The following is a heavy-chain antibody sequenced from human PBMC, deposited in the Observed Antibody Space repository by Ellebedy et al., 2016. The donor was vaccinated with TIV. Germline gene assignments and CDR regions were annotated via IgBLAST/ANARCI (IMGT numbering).Heavy chain of an antibody. Sequence: GESLKISXQGSGYRFTSYWIVWVRQMPGKGLEWMGIIYPGDSDITYSPSFQGQVTISVDRSISTAYVQLRSLKASDTAIYYCARRSTYDSSAYYDGGLLDVWGQGTTVSVSS. CDR3: ARRSTYDSSAYYDGGLLDV. V-gene: IGHV5-51*01. CDR1: GYRFTSYW. CDR2: IYPGDSDI. J-gene: IGHJ6*02. D-gene: IGHD3-22*01.